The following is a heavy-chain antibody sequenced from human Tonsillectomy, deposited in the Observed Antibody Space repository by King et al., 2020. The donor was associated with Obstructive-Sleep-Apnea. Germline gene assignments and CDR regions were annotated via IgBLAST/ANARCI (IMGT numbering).Heavy chain of an antibody. J-gene: IGHJ4*02. CDR2: LSGSGATT. V-gene: IGHV3-23*04. D-gene: IGHD3-10*01. CDR1: GFTFSSYA. Sequence: VQLVESGGGLVQPGGSLRLSCAASGFTFSSYAMTWVRQAPGKGLEWVSGLSGSGATTYYADSVQGRFTLARDNSKNTLYLQMDSLRAEDTAIHYSAKDRTLYGSGSYSYFDYWGQGILVTVSS. CDR3: AKDRTLYGSGSYSYFDY.